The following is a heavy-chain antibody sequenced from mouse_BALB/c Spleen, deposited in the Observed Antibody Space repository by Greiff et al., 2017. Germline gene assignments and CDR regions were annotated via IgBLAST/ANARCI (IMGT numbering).Heavy chain of an antibody. CDR2: IYPGDGDT. V-gene: IGHV1-80*01. CDR3: ASPYYGNPKNAMDY. Sequence: QVQLKESGAELVRPGSSVKISCKASGYAFSSYWMNWVKQRPGQGLEWIGQIYPGDGDTNYNGKFKGKATLTADKSSSTAYMQLSSLTSEDSAVYFCASPYYGNPKNAMDYWGQGTSVTVSS. D-gene: IGHD2-10*01. J-gene: IGHJ4*01. CDR1: GYAFSSYW.